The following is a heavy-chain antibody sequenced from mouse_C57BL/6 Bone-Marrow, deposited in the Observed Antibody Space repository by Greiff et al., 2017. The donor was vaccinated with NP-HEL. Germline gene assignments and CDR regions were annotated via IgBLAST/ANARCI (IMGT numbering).Heavy chain of an antibody. CDR1: GFNIKDYY. Sequence: VQLKQSGAELVRPGASVKLSCTASGFNIKDYYMHWVKQRPEQGLEWIGRIDPEDGDTEYAPKFQGKATMTADPSSNTAYLQLSSLTSEDTAVYYCTTGYYDYDGTDYYAMDYWGQGTSVTVSS. D-gene: IGHD2-4*01. J-gene: IGHJ4*01. CDR2: IDPEDGDT. CDR3: TTGYYDYDGTDYYAMDY. V-gene: IGHV14-1*01.